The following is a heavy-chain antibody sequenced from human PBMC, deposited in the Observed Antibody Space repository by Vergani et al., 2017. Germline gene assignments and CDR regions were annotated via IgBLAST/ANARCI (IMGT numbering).Heavy chain of an antibody. V-gene: IGHV3-23*01. CDR2: ISGSGATS. J-gene: IGHJ4*02. Sequence: EVRLLESGGGLVQPGGSLRLSCVGSGFTFTSYAMSWVRQAPGKGLEWVSGISGSGATSYYAESMKGRFAMSRDNSKNTVYVQMNSLRADDTAVYYCTKGSRGYTGYFFDYWGQGTLATVSS. D-gene: IGHD5-12*01. CDR3: TKGSRGYTGYFFDY. CDR1: GFTFTSYA.